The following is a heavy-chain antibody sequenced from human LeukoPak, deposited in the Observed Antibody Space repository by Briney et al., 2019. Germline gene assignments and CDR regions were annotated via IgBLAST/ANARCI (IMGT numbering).Heavy chain of an antibody. Sequence: GGSLRLSCAASGFTFSSYGMHWVRQAPGKGLEWVAFIPYDGSNKYYADSVKGRFTISRDNSKNTLYLQMNSLRAEDTAVYYCAKAGSANAFDIWGQGTMVTVS. CDR3: AKAGSANAFDI. CDR1: GFTFSSYG. CDR2: IPYDGSNK. J-gene: IGHJ3*02. V-gene: IGHV3-30*02.